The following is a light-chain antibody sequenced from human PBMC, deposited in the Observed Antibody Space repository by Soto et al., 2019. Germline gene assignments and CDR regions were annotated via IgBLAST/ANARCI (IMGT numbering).Light chain of an antibody. V-gene: IGLV2-18*02. Sequence: QSALTQPPSVSGSPGQSVTISCTGTSSDIGTYNRVSWYQQPPGTAPKLLIYEVSARPSGVPDRFSGSKSGNTASLTISGLQPEDAGDYYCSSYTSSSTPVIFGGRTKLTVL. J-gene: IGLJ2*01. CDR3: SSYTSSSTPVI. CDR1: SSDIGTYNR. CDR2: EVS.